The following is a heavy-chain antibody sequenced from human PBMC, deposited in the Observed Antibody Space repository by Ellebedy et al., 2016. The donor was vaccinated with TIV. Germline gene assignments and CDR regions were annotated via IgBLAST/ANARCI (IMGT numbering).Heavy chain of an antibody. D-gene: IGHD1-26*01. CDR3: VREVGASYYGAY. Sequence: GESLKISCEASGFTFNCCWMRWVRQAPGKGLEWVAAINEDGSVKDYVDSVKGRFTISRDNAEKSLYLQMNSLRAEDTAVYYCVREVGASYYGAYWGQGTLVSVSS. V-gene: IGHV3-7*01. J-gene: IGHJ4*02. CDR2: INEDGSVK. CDR1: GFTFNCCW.